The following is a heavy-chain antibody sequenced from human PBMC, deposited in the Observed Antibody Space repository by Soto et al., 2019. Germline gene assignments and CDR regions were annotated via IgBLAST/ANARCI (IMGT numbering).Heavy chain of an antibody. J-gene: IGHJ3*02. CDR3: ARVLQDSLGYCSGGSCWNDAFDI. CDR1: GGSISSYY. D-gene: IGHD2-15*01. V-gene: IGHV4-59*12. CDR2: IYYSGST. Sequence: SETLSLTCTVSGGSISSYYRSWIRQPPGKGLEWIGYIYYSGSTYYNPSLKSRVTISVDTSKNQFSLKLSSVTAADTAVYYCARVLQDSLGYCSGGSCWNDAFDIWGQGTMVTVSS.